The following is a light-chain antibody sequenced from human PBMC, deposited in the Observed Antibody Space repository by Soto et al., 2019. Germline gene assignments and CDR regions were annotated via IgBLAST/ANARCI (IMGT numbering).Light chain of an antibody. V-gene: IGKV3-20*01. CDR1: QSVSNSY. CDR3: QQYGGSPWT. J-gene: IGKJ1*01. CDR2: GAS. Sequence: EIVLMQSPGTLSLSPGERATLSCRASQSVSNSYLAWYQQKPGQAPRLLIYGASSRATGIPDRFSGSGSGTDFALTISRLEPEDFAVYHCQQYGGSPWTFGQGTKV.